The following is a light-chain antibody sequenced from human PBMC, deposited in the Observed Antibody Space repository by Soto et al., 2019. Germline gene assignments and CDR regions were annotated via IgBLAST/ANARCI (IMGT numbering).Light chain of an antibody. V-gene: IGKV3-11*01. J-gene: IGKJ5*01. CDR1: QSISSY. CDR3: QQLKSYPSIT. Sequence: IVLTQSPATLSLSPGERATLSCRASQSISSYLAWYQQKPGQAPRLLIYDASTRATGIPARFSGSGSGTDFILTISSLEPEDFATYYCQQLKSYPSITFGQGTRLEIK. CDR2: DAS.